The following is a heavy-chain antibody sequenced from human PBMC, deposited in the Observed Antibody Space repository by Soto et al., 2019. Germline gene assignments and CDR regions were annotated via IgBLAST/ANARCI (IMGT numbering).Heavy chain of an antibody. D-gene: IGHD4-17*01. CDR3: AKTTAGRCYFDP. V-gene: IGHV4-31*03. CDR2: VFHTGRP. CDR1: GESLSGGVDY. Sequence: QVVLQESGPGLLKPSQTLSLTCTVSGESLSGGVDYWSWIRQSSGGGLEWIGYVFHTGRPSYNPSLKSRVTISADTSKNQFSWRLTSLTAADTPVYYWAKTTAGRCYFDPWGHGSPVTVSS. J-gene: IGHJ4*01.